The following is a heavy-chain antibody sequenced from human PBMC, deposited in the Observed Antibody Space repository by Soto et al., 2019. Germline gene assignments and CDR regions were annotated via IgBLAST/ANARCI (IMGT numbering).Heavy chain of an antibody. CDR2: IYPGDSDT. Sequence: GESLKISCKGSGYSFTSYWIGWVRQMPGKGLEWMGIIYPGDSDTRYSPSFQGQVTISTDKSISTAYLQWSSLKTSDTAMYYCARREVYCISTSCYSPTYYGMDVWGQGTTVTVSS. J-gene: IGHJ6*02. CDR3: ARREVYCISTSCYSPTYYGMDV. D-gene: IGHD2-2*01. V-gene: IGHV5-51*01. CDR1: GYSFTSYW.